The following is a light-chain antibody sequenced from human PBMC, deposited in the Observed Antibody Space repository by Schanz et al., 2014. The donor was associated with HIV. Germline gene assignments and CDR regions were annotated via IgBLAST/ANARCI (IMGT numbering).Light chain of an antibody. Sequence: QSVLTQPPSVSGAPGQRVTISCTGSSSNIGAGYDVHWYQQLPGTAPKLLIYANDNRPSGVPGRFSGSKSGTSASLAISGLQSEDEADYYCAAWDDSLSGPVFGGGTKLTVL. CDR3: AAWDDSLSGPV. CDR1: SSNIGAGYD. CDR2: AND. V-gene: IGLV1-40*01. J-gene: IGLJ2*01.